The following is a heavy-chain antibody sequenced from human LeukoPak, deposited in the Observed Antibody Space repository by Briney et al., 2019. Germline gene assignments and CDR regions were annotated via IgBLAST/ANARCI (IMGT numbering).Heavy chain of an antibody. D-gene: IGHD3-10*01. J-gene: IGHJ4*02. V-gene: IGHV1-2*02. Sequence: GASVKVSCKASGYAFTGYYMHWVRQAPGQGLEWMGWINPNSGGTNYAQKFQGRVTMTRDTSISTAYMELSRLRSDDTAVYYCARETTKGPITMVRGVITYYFDHWGQGTRVTVSS. CDR2: INPNSGGT. CDR3: ARETTKGPITMVRGVITYYFDH. CDR1: GYAFTGYY.